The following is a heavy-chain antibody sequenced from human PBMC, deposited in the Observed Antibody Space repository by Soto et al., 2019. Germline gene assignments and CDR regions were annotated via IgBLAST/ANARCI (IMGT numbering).Heavy chain of an antibody. CDR1: GGTFSSYA. V-gene: IGHV1-69*06. Sequence: GASVKVSCKASGGTFSSYAISWVRQAPGQGLEWMGGIIPIFGTANYAQKFQGRVTITADKSTSTAYMELSSLRSEDTAVYYCAAPACDFWSGTCPDVWGQGTTVTVSS. D-gene: IGHD3-3*01. CDR3: AAPACDFWSGTCPDV. CDR2: IIPIFGTA. J-gene: IGHJ6*02.